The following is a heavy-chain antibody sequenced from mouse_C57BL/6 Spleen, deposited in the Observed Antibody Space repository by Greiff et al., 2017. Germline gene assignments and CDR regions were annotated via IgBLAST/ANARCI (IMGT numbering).Heavy chain of an antibody. J-gene: IGHJ3*01. D-gene: IGHD2-5*01. CDR3: ARECYYSKIAY. CDR2: IYPRSGNT. CDR1: GYTFTSYG. Sequence: QVHVKQSGAELARPGASVKLSCKASGYTFTSYGISWVKQRTGQGLEWIGEIYPRSGNTYYNEKFKGKATLTADKSSSTAYMELRSLTSEDSAVYFCARECYYSKIAYWGQGTLVTVSA. V-gene: IGHV1-81*01.